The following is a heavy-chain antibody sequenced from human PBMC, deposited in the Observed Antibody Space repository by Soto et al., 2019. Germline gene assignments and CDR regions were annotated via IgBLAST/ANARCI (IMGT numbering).Heavy chain of an antibody. Sequence: SETLSLTCAVYGGSFSGYYWSWIRQPPGKGLEWIGEINHSGSTNYNPSLKSRVTISVDTSKNQFSLKLISVTSADTAVYYCARSYGDHYYDSSGYYQFDYWGQRTLVTVSS. J-gene: IGHJ4*02. D-gene: IGHD3-22*01. V-gene: IGHV4-34*01. CDR3: ARSYGDHYYDSSGYYQFDY. CDR2: INHSGST. CDR1: GGSFSGYY.